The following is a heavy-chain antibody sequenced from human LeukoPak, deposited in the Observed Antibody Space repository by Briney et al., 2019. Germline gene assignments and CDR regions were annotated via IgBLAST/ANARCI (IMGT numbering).Heavy chain of an antibody. V-gene: IGHV3-23*01. D-gene: IGHD3-22*01. CDR3: AKRGVVIRVILVGFHKEAYYFDS. J-gene: IGHJ4*02. CDR2: ISDSGGRT. CDR1: GITLSNYG. Sequence: GGSLRLSCAVSGITLSNYGMSWVRQAPGKGLEWVAGISDSGGRTNYADSVKGRFTISRDNPKNTLYLQMNSLRAEDTAVYFCAKRGVVIRVILVGFHKEAYYFDSWGQGALVTDSS.